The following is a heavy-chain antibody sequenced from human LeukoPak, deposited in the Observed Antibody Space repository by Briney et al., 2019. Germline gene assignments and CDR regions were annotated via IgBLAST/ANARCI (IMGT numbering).Heavy chain of an antibody. J-gene: IGHJ4*02. CDR1: GGSISSSNW. CDR3: AKCSSSRNIDY. CDR2: IYHSGST. V-gene: IGHV4-4*02. D-gene: IGHD6-13*01. Sequence: SETLSLTCAVSGGSISSSNWWSWVRQPPGKGLEWIGEIYHSGSTNYNPSLKSRVTISVDKSKNQFSLKLRYVTAADTAAYYCAKCSSSRNIDYWGQGTLVTVSS.